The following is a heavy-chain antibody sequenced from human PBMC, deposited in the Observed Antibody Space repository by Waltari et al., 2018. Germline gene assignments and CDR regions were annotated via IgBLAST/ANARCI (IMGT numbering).Heavy chain of an antibody. CDR2: INPGYGDT. CDR3: AIVFESGSYLGLDV. V-gene: IGHV1-3*01. D-gene: IGHD3-22*01. J-gene: IGHJ6*02. Sequence: QVQLAQYGSEVKTPWASVKASGKASGYEFRQYQIHWERQAPGQRLEWMAWINPGYGDTNHSQIFQGRLTITTDTSATTSYMELSSLRSDDTVVYFCAIVFESGSYLGLDVWGPGTTVIAS. CDR1: GYEFRQYQ.